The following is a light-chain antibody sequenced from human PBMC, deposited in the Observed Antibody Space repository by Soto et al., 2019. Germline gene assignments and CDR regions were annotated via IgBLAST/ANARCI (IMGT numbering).Light chain of an antibody. CDR1: QSISSW. J-gene: IGKJ4*01. CDR3: QQYNSHPVT. V-gene: IGKV1-5*03. CDR2: KAS. Sequence: DIQMTQSPSTLSASVGDRVTITCRASQSISSWLAWYQQKPGKAPKFLIYKASNLESGVPSRFSGSGSGTEFTLTISSLQPDDFGSYYCQQYNSHPVTFGGGTKVEI.